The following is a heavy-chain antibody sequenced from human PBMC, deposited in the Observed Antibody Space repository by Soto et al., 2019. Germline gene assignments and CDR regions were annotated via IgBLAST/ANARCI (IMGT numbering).Heavy chain of an antibody. D-gene: IGHD2-2*01. Sequence: GGSLRLSCAASGFTFSSYGMHWVRQAPGKGLEWVAVISYDGSNKYYADSVKGRFTISRDNSKNTLYLQMNSLRAEDTAVYYCAKGEIVPQSAMDVWGQGTTVTVSS. V-gene: IGHV3-30*18. CDR1: GFTFSSYG. J-gene: IGHJ6*02. CDR3: AKGEIVPQSAMDV. CDR2: ISYDGSNK.